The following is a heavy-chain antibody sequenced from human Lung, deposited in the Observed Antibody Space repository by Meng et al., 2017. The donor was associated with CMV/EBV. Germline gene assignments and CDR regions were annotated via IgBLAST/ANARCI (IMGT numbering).Heavy chain of an antibody. D-gene: IGHD3-3*01. Sequence: SVKVSCXASGGTFSSHAISWVRQAPGQELEWMGGIIPIFSTANHAQKFQGRVTITTDKSTNTAYMELSSLRSEDTAVYYCARGRDFLGGTGDMEVWGQGTTVTVSS. CDR2: IIPIFSTA. CDR3: ARGRDFLGGTGDMEV. CDR1: GGTFSSHA. J-gene: IGHJ6*02. V-gene: IGHV1-69*05.